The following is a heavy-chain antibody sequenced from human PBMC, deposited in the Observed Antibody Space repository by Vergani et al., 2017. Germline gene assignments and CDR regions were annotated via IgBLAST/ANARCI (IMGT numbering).Heavy chain of an antibody. D-gene: IGHD6-13*01. CDR3: ARVPRSPSYSSSRNWFDP. V-gene: IGHV4-34*11. J-gene: IGHJ5*02. Sequence: QVQLQQWGAGLLKPSETLSLTCAVYGGSFSGYYWSWIRQPPGKGLEWIGYIYYSGSTNYNPSLKSRVTISVDTSKNQFSLKLSSVTAADTAVYYCARVPRSPSYSSSRNWFDPWGQGTLVTVSS. CDR2: IYYSGST. CDR1: GGSFSGYY.